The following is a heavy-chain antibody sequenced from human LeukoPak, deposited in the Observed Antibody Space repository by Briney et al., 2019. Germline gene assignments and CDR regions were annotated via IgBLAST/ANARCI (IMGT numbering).Heavy chain of an antibody. Sequence: ASVNVSCKASGYTFTSYGISWVRQAPGQGLEGMGWISAYNGNTNYAQKLQGRVTMTTDTSTSTAYKALRSLRSDHTAVYYCAREPPPPKLGMRNYFDYWGQGTLVTVSS. CDR3: AREPPPPKLGMRNYFDY. CDR2: ISAYNGNT. V-gene: IGHV1-18*01. D-gene: IGHD7-27*01. CDR1: GYTFTSYG. J-gene: IGHJ4*02.